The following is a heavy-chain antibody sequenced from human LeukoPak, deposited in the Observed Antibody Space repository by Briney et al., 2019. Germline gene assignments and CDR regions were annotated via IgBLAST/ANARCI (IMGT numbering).Heavy chain of an antibody. CDR3: ARDYRGITMVRGIYYFDY. D-gene: IGHD3-10*01. V-gene: IGHV3-48*02. Sequence: PGGSLRLSCAASGFTFSSYSMNWVRQAPGKGLEWVSYISSSSTIYYADSVKGRFTISRDNAKNSLYLQMNSLRDEDTAVYYCARDYRGITMVRGIYYFDYWGQGTLVTVYS. J-gene: IGHJ4*02. CDR2: ISSSSTI. CDR1: GFTFSSYS.